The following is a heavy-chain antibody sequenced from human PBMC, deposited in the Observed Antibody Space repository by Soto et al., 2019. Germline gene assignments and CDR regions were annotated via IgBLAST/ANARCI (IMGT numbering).Heavy chain of an antibody. J-gene: IGHJ4*02. D-gene: IGHD5-12*01. CDR3: ARQGDRWLHQIDY. CDR1: GYSFTSYW. CDR2: IYPGDSDT. Sequence: PGESLKISCKGSGYSFTSYWIGWVREMTGKGLEWMGIIYPGDSDTRYSPSFQGQVTISADKSISPAYLQWSSLKASDTAMYSCARQGDRWLHQIDYWGQGTLVTVSS. V-gene: IGHV5-51*01.